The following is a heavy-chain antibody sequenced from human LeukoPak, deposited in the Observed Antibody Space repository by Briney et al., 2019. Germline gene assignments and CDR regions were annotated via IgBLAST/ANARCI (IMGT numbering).Heavy chain of an antibody. CDR3: ARGPRYYYGSGNFDY. J-gene: IGHJ4*02. CDR2: IYHSGST. Sequence: SETLSLTCAVSGGSISSSNWWSWVRQPPGKGLEWIGEIYHSGSTNYNPSLKSRVTISVDTSKNQFSLKLSSVTAADTAVYYCARGPRYYYGSGNFDYWGQGTLVTVSS. CDR1: GGSISSSNW. V-gene: IGHV4-4*02. D-gene: IGHD3-10*01.